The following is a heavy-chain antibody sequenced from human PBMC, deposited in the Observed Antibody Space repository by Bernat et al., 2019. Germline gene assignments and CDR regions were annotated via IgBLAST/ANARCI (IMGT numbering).Heavy chain of an antibody. Sequence: VRLLESGGCLLQPGLSLIRSCAASGFTFSSYAMSWVRQAPGKGLEWISGISNSGGSKYYADSVKGRFTISRDNSKNTLYLQMNSLRAEDTAVYYCAKDYKSKYCTSTSCYEDDYWGQG. V-gene: IGHV3-23*01. J-gene: IGHJ4*02. CDR1: GFTFSSYA. CDR2: ISNSGGSK. D-gene: IGHD2-2*01. CDR3: AKDYKSKYCTSTSCYEDDY.